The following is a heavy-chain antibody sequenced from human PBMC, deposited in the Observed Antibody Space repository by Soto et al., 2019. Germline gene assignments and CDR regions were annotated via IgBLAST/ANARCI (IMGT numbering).Heavy chain of an antibody. J-gene: IGHJ6*02. CDR3: ARHHRSFGELFAPRYYGMDV. D-gene: IGHD3-10*01. V-gene: IGHV4-39*01. Sequence: PSETLSLTCTVSGGSISSSSYYWGWSRQPPGKGLEWIGSIYYSGSTYYNPSLKSRVTISVDTSKNQFSLKLSSVTAADTAVYYCARHHRSFGELFAPRYYGMDVWGQGTTVTVSS. CDR2: IYYSGST. CDR1: GGSISSSSYY.